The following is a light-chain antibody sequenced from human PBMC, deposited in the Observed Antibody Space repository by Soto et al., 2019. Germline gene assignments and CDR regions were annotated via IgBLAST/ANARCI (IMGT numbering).Light chain of an antibody. CDR1: SSNIGADYD. J-gene: IGLJ1*01. Sequence: QSALTQPPSVSGAPGQRVTISCTGSSSNIGADYDVHWYQQIPGTAPKFLIYGNNNRPSGVPDRFSGSKSGTSASLAITGLQAEDEADYYCQSYDSSLSGSVFGTGTKVTVL. V-gene: IGLV1-40*01. CDR3: QSYDSSLSGSV. CDR2: GNN.